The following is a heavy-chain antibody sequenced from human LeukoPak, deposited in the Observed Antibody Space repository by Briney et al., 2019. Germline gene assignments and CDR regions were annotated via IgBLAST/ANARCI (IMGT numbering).Heavy chain of an antibody. CDR2: ISSSSSTI. D-gene: IGHD5-18*01. Sequence: GGSLRLSCAASGFTFSSYSMNWVRRAPGKGLEWVSYISSSSSTIYYAGSVKGRFTISRDNAKNSLYLQMNSLRAEDTAVYYCARAIGYSYGYAIYYYYMDVWGKGTTVTVSS. CDR3: ARAIGYSYGYAIYYYYMDV. J-gene: IGHJ6*03. CDR1: GFTFSSYS. V-gene: IGHV3-48*01.